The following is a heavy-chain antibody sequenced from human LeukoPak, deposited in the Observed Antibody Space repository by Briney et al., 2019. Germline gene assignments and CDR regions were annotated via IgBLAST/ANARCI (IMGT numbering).Heavy chain of an antibody. CDR2: INPSGGST. Sequence: ASVKVSCKASGYTFTGYYMHWVRQAPGQGLQWMGIINPSGGSTNYAQKFQGRVTMTRDTSTSTVYMEPSSLRSEDTAVYYCAREIDAFDIWGQGTMVTVSS. V-gene: IGHV1-46*01. CDR1: GYTFTGYY. J-gene: IGHJ3*02. CDR3: AREIDAFDI.